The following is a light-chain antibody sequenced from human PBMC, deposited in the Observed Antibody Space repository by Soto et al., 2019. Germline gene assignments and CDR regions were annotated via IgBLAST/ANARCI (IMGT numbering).Light chain of an antibody. V-gene: IGLV1-40*01. Sequence: QSVLTQPPSVSGAPGQRVTISCTGSSSNIGAGYDVHWYQQFPGTTPKFLIYGNTNRPSGVPDRFSASKSGTSASLDITGLQAEDEAEYFCQSYDSSLTVVFGGGTKVIVL. J-gene: IGLJ2*01. CDR1: SSNIGAGYD. CDR3: QSYDSSLTVV. CDR2: GNT.